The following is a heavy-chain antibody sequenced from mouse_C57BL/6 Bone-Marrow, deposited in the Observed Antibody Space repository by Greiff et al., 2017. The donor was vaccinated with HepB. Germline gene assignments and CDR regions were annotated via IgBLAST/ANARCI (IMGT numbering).Heavy chain of an antibody. V-gene: IGHV1-64*01. CDR2: IHPNSGST. J-gene: IGHJ2*01. CDR3: ARDSVVALDY. Sequence: VQLQQSGAELVKPGASVKLSCKASGYTFTSYWMHWVKQRPGQGLEWIGMIHPNSGSTNYNEKFKSKATLTVDKSSSTAYMQLSSLTSEDSAVYYCARDSVVALDYWGQGTTLTVSS. CDR1: GYTFTSYW. D-gene: IGHD1-1*01.